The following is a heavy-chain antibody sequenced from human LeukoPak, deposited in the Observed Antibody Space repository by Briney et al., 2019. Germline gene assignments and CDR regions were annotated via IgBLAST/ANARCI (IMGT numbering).Heavy chain of an antibody. V-gene: IGHV3-21*01. CDR2: ISSSSLYI. Sequence: GGSLRLSCAASGFTLSSYTMNWVRQAPGKGLEWVSSISSSSLYIYYADSVKGRFTISRDNAKNSQYLQMNSLRAEDTAVYYCARAVPGYLGHFDYWGQGTLVIVSS. J-gene: IGHJ4*02. D-gene: IGHD3-10*02. CDR1: GFTLSSYT. CDR3: ARAVPGYLGHFDY.